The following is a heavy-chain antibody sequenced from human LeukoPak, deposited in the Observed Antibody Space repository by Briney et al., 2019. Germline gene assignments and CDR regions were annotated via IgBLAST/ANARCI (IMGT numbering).Heavy chain of an antibody. CDR2: ISGGGRNT. CDR3: ANPYSNIDY. J-gene: IGHJ4*02. D-gene: IGHD6-13*01. V-gene: IGHV3-23*01. Sequence: GSLRLSCAASGFTFSNYAMSWVRQAPGKGLEWVSAISGGGRNTYYADSVKGRFTISRDNSKNTLYLQMNSLRAEDTAVYYCANPYSNIDYWGQGTLVTVSS. CDR1: GFTFSNYA.